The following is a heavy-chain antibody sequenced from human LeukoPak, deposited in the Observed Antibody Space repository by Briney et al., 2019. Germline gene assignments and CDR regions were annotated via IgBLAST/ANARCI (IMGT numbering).Heavy chain of an antibody. D-gene: IGHD2-2*01. Sequence: GSLRLSCAASGFTFSTYSMNWVRQAPGKGLEWASSISSSSSDIYYADSVKGRFTISRDNAKNSLYLQMNSLRAEDTAVYYCARVQRHSGYCGSTSCHEGYYGMDVWGQGTTVTVSS. J-gene: IGHJ6*02. V-gene: IGHV3-21*01. CDR3: ARVQRHSGYCGSTSCHEGYYGMDV. CDR1: GFTFSTYS. CDR2: ISSSSSDI.